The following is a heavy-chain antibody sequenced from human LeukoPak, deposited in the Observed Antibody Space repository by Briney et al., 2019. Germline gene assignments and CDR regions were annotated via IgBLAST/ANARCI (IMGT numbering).Heavy chain of an antibody. CDR3: ARYYYGSGRGANWFDP. CDR1: GYSFTTYW. V-gene: IGHV5-51*01. CDR2: IYPGDSDT. D-gene: IGHD3-10*01. J-gene: IGHJ5*02. Sequence: GESLKISCKGSGYSFTTYWISWVRQMPGKGLEWMGIIYPGDSDTRYSPSFQGQVTISADKSTSTAYLQWSSLKASGTAMYYCARYYYGSGRGANWFDPWGQGTLVTVSS.